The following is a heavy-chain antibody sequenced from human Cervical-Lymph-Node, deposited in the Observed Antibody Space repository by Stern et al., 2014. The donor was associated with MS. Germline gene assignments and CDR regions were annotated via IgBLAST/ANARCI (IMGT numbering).Heavy chain of an antibody. Sequence: VQLGESGGDLVKPGGSLRLSCAASGFNFSAYYMNWIRQAPGKGLEWLSYISSNGSTIYYADSVKGRFIISRDNAKQSLYLQMNSLRAEDTAVYYCARGLPSFWGQGTLVTVSP. CDR3: ARGLPSF. V-gene: IGHV3-11*01. D-gene: IGHD1-26*01. CDR2: ISSNGSTI. J-gene: IGHJ4*02. CDR1: GFNFSAYY.